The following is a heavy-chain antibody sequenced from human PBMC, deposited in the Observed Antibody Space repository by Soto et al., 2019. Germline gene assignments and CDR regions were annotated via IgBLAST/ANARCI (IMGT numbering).Heavy chain of an antibody. J-gene: IGHJ6*02. V-gene: IGHV3-33*01. CDR1: GFTYSSYG. Sequence: LRLSCAAYGFTYSSYGMHWVRKTPGTGLEWVAVIWYDGSNKYYADSVKGRFTISRDNSKNTLYLQMNSLRAEDTAVYYCARVRSPDTAMYYRMDVWGQGTTVTISS. D-gene: IGHD5-18*01. CDR3: ARVRSPDTAMYYRMDV. CDR2: IWYDGSNK.